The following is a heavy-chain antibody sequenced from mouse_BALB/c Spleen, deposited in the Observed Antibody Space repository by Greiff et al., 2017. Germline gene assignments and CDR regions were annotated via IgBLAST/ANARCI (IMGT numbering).Heavy chain of an antibody. V-gene: IGHV5-6-4*01. CDR2: ISSGGSYT. D-gene: IGHD3-3*01. J-gene: IGHJ1*01. Sequence: EVKVVESGGGLVKPGGSLKLSCAASGFTFSSYTMSWVRQTPEKRLEWVATISSGGSYTYYPDSVKGRFTISRDNAKNTLYLQMSSVKSEDTAMYYCAREGAGRWYFDVWGAGTTVTVSS. CDR3: AREGAGRWYFDV. CDR1: GFTFSSYT.